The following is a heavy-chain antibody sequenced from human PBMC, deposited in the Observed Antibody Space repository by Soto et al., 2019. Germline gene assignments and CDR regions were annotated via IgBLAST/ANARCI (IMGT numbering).Heavy chain of an antibody. Sequence: QVQLVQSGAEVKKPGSSVKVSCKASGDTFSSYAISWVRQAPGQGLEWMGGIIPIFGTADYAQKYQDRVTIPADESTNIAYMDLSSLRSEHTALYYCARGVGEYNKFDHWGQGTLVTVSS. CDR2: IIPIFGTA. V-gene: IGHV1-69*12. D-gene: IGHD4-17*01. J-gene: IGHJ4*02. CDR1: GDTFSSYA. CDR3: ARGVGEYNKFDH.